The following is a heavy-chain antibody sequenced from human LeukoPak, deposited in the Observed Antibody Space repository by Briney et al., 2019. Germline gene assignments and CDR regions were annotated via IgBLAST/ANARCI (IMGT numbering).Heavy chain of an antibody. D-gene: IGHD5-12*01. V-gene: IGHV1-69*04. Sequence: GASVNVSCKASAGTFSSYAISWVRQAPGQGLEWMGRIIPILGIANYAQKFQGRVTITADKSTSTAYMELSSLRSEDTAVYYCAREEVATPDYWGQGTLVTVSS. CDR1: AGTFSSYA. J-gene: IGHJ4*02. CDR2: IIPILGIA. CDR3: AREEVATPDY.